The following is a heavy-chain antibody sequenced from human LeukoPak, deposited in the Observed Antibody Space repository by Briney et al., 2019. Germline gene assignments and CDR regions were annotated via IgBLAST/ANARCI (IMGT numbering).Heavy chain of an antibody. CDR1: GYTFTSYW. CDR3: ASVNYDSSGYLGY. CDR2: IYPGDSDT. Sequence: GESLKISCKGSGYTFTSYWIGWVRQMPGKGLEWMGIIYPGDSDTRYSPSFQGQVTISADKSISTAYLQWSSLKASDTAMYYCASVNYDSSGYLGYWGQGTLVTVSS. V-gene: IGHV5-51*01. D-gene: IGHD3-22*01. J-gene: IGHJ4*02.